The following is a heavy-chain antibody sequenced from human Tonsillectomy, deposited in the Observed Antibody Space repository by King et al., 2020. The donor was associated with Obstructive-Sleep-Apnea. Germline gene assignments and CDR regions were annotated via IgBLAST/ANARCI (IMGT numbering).Heavy chain of an antibody. D-gene: IGHD3-16*01. J-gene: IGHJ4*02. CDR3: ARVVADGDLVEGHFDH. Sequence: VQLVESGGGLVQPGGSLRLSCVASGFTFSNTWMHWVRQAPGKGLVWVSCINSHGRFSKYADSVKGRFTISRDNAKNTLYLQMNSLRAEDAAIYYCARVVADGDLVEGHFDHWGQGTLVTVSS. CDR2: INSHGRFS. CDR1: GFTFSNTW. V-gene: IGHV3-74*01.